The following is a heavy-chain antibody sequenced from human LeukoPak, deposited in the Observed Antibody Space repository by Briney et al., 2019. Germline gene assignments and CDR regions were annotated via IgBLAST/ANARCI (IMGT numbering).Heavy chain of an antibody. J-gene: IGHJ4*02. CDR1: GFTFSSYW. CDR2: ISSDGTST. V-gene: IGHV3-74*01. D-gene: IGHD4-17*01. Sequence: GGFLRLSCAPSGFTFSSYWMHWVRQAPGKGLVWVSRISSDGTSTSYADSVKGRFTISRDNAKNTLYLQMNSLRAEDTAVYYCARVHYGDYVDYWGQGTLVTVSS. CDR3: ARVHYGDYVDY.